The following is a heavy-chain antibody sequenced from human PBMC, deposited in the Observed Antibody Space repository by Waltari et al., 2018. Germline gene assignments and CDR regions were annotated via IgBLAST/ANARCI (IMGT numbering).Heavy chain of an antibody. J-gene: IGHJ5*02. CDR2: ISNSGTTS. CDR1: EFTFRSYE. Sequence: EVQLVDSGGGLVQPGGSLRLSCVASEFTFRSYEMNWVSQPPGKGLGWVSYISNSGTTSYYADYVKGRFTISRDNAKNSLYLQMNSLRGEDTAVYYCAKGRYHGRFDLWGQGTLVTVSS. D-gene: IGHD3-9*01. V-gene: IGHV3-48*03. CDR3: AKGRYHGRFDL.